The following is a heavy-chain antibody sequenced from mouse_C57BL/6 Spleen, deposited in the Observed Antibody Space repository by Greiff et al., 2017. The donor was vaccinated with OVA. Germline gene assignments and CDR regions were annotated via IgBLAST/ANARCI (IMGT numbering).Heavy chain of an antibody. Sequence: QVQLQQPGAELVKPGASVKMSCKASGYTFTSYWITWVKQRPGPGLEWIGDIYPGSGSTNYYEKFKSKATLTADTSSSTAYMQLSTLTSADSAAYCCARGDDYCGFADWGQGTLVTVSA. CDR2: IYPGSGST. CDR3: ARGDDYCGFAD. CDR1: GYTFTSYW. D-gene: IGHD2-4*01. J-gene: IGHJ3*01. V-gene: IGHV1-55*01.